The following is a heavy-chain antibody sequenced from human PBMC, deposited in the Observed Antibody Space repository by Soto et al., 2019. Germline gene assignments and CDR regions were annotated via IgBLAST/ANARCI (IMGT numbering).Heavy chain of an antibody. CDR1: GRSISSGVYY. CDR3: ARCVYSYLARFFDY. V-gene: IGHV4-38-2*01. CDR2: IYHTEST. D-gene: IGHD5-18*01. J-gene: IGHJ4*02. Sequence: ETLYLACAVSGRSISSGVYYWRWVRQPPGQGLEWIGTIYHTESTYCNPSLKSRVTMSVATSKNQLSLKRSSMTAADSAVYFCARCVYSYLARFFDYWGQGTRVT.